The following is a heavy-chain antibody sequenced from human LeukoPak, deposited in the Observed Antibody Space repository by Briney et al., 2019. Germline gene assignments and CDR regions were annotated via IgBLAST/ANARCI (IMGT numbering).Heavy chain of an antibody. CDR1: GGSISSSSYY. Sequence: SETLSLTCTVSGGSISSSSYYWGWIRQPPGKGLEWIGSIYYSGSTYYNPSLRGRATMFVDTSKSQFSLKLSSVTAADTAVYYCARRGVTRYYFDYWGRGTLVTVSS. CDR2: IYYSGST. CDR3: ARRGVTRYYFDY. V-gene: IGHV4-39*01. J-gene: IGHJ4*02. D-gene: IGHD2-21*02.